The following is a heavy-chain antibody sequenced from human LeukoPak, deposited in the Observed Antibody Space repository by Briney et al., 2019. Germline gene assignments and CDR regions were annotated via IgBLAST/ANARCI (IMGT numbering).Heavy chain of an antibody. V-gene: IGHV3-30*18. D-gene: IGHD4-23*01. CDR1: GLTFSSYG. CDR2: ISYEGSHT. Sequence: GRSLRLSCAASGLTFSSYGMHWVRQAPGKGLGWVAVISYEGSHTFYADSVKGRFTISRDNSKNTLYLQMNSLRAEDTAVYYCAKKQDYGGDPSPIDYWGQGTLVTVSS. J-gene: IGHJ4*02. CDR3: AKKQDYGGDPSPIDY.